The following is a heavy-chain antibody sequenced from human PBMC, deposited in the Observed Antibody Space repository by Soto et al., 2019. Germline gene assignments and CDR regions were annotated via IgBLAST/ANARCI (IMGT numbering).Heavy chain of an antibody. V-gene: IGHV3-30-3*01. J-gene: IGHJ2*01. CDR2: ISNDGSNK. D-gene: IGHD5-18*01. Sequence: QVQLVESGGGVVQPGRSLRLSCAASGFTFSSYAMHWVRQAPGKGLEWVAVISNDGSNKYYADSVKGRFNISRDNSKNTLYLQMNSPRAEDTAVYYCARDPLWGTAMVLWYFDLWGRGTLVTVSS. CDR3: ARDPLWGTAMVLWYFDL. CDR1: GFTFSSYA.